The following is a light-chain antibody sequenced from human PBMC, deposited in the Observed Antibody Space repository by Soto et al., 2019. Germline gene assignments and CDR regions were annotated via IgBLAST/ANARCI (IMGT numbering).Light chain of an antibody. CDR2: EVS. CDR1: SSDVGSYNL. Sequence: QTVLTQPASVSGSPGQSITISCTGTSSDVGSYNLVSWYQQHPGKAPKLMIYEVSKRPSGVSNRFSGSKSGNTASLTISGLQAEDEADDYCYSYEGSSTLNVVFGGGTKLTVL. CDR3: YSYEGSSTLNVV. J-gene: IGLJ2*01. V-gene: IGLV2-23*02.